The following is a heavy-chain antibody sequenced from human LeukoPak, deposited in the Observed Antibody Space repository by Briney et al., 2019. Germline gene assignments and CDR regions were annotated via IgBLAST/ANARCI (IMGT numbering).Heavy chain of an antibody. CDR3: ARDYVWGSSESDY. CDR1: GFTFSNYW. D-gene: IGHD7-27*01. CDR2: IKPDGGEE. J-gene: IGHJ4*02. V-gene: IGHV3-7*01. Sequence: PRGSLRLSCAASGFTFSNYWMTWFRQTPGKGLEWVGNIKPDGGEEYYVDSVKGRFTISRHNAKSSLFLQMSSLRVEDTAIYYCARDYVWGSSESDYWGQGTLVTVAS.